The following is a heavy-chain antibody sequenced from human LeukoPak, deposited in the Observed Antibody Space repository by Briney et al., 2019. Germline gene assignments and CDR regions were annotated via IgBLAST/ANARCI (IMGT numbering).Heavy chain of an antibody. CDR1: GFTFSSYE. CDR3: SELGITMVGPV. J-gene: IGHJ6*04. D-gene: IGHD3-10*02. Sequence: GESLTLSCAVSGFTFSSYEMKWVRQAPGEGLEWVSYIRSSGSTIYYADSVKGRFNISRHDPKHSLYLQMNSLRAEDTAVYSCSELGITMVGPVGGKGTTVTIPS. CDR2: IRSSGSTI. V-gene: IGHV3-48*03.